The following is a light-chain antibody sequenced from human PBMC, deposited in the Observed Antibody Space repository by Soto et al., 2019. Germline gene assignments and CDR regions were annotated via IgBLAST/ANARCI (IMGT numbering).Light chain of an antibody. J-gene: IGLJ1*01. CDR1: SSDVGSYNL. Sequence: QSALTQPASVSGSPGQSITISCTGTSSDVGSYNLVSWYQQHPGKAPKLMIYEGSKRPSGVSNRFSGSKSGNTASLTISGXXXXXXXXYYCCSYAGSSTFYVFGTGTKV. CDR3: CSYAGSSTFYV. CDR2: EGS. V-gene: IGLV2-23*03.